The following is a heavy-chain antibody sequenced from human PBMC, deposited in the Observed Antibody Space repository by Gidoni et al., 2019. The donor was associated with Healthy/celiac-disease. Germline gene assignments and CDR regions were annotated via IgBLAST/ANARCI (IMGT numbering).Heavy chain of an antibody. CDR3: ARDTDGDYYYYYGMDV. CDR1: GFTFRSYA. CDR2: ISYDGSNK. D-gene: IGHD4-17*01. J-gene: IGHJ6*02. V-gene: IGHV3-30-3*01. Sequence: QVQLVESGGGVVQPGRSLRLSCAASGFTFRSYAMHWVRQAPGKGLEWVAVISYDGSNKYYADSVKGRFTISRDNSKNTLYLQMNSLRAEDTAVYYCARDTDGDYYYYYGMDVWGQGTTVTVSS.